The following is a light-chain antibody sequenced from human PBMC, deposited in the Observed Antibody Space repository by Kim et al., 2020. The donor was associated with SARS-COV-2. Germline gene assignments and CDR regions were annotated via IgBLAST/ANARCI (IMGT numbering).Light chain of an antibody. CDR3: HQRSNWPLT. CDR1: QSVTTY. Sequence: LAPGERATLSCRASQSVTTYLSWYQQKLGQAPRLLIYDASNRATGVPARFSGSGSGTDFTLTISSLEPEDFAVYYCHQRSNWPLTFGGGTKVDIK. CDR2: DAS. J-gene: IGKJ4*01. V-gene: IGKV3-11*01.